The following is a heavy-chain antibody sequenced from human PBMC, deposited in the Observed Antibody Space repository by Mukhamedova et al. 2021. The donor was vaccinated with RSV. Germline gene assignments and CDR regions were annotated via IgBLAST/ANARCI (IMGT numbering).Heavy chain of an antibody. D-gene: IGHD2/OR15-2a*01. CDR2: T. CDR3: ARRGDRNPSYFPIDV. J-gene: IGHJ6*03. V-gene: IGHV3-72*01. Sequence: TEYAASVKGRFTISRDVSENSLFLQMNSLKAEDTAVYFCARRGDRNPSYFPIDVWGKGTTVTVSS.